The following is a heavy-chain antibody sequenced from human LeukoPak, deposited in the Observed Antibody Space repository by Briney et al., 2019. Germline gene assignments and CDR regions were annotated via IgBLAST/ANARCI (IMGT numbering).Heavy chain of an antibody. CDR1: GGTFHDFV. Sequence: ASVTLSLTTSGGTFHDFVVNGVRLAPGQGLEYTGRLIPILGVGGFVQKFQGGVTITADKSTSTAYMELSSLRSEDTAVYYCAREGPMVRGVIISGYYYRMDISGARATVTVSS. CDR3: AREGPMVRGVIISGYYYRMDI. CDR2: LIPILGVG. V-gene: IGHV1-69*04. D-gene: IGHD3-10*01. J-gene: IGHJ6*04.